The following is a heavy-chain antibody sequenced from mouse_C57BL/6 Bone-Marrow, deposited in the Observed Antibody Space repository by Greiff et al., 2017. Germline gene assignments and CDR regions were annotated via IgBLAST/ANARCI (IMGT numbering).Heavy chain of an antibody. J-gene: IGHJ4*01. CDR1: GYTFTSYW. CDR3: ARLDD. Sequence: VQLQQSGAELVMPGASVKLSCKASGYTFTSYWMHWVKQRPGQGLEWIGEIDPSDSYTNYNQKFKGKSTLSVDKSSSTAYMQLSSLTAEDSADYYCARLDDWGQGTSVTVSS. V-gene: IGHV1-69*01. CDR2: IDPSDSYT.